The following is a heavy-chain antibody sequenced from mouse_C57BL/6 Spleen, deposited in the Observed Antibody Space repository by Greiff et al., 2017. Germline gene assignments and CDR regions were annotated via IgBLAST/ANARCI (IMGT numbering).Heavy chain of an antibody. CDR3: ARDYGSRRAFFAY. D-gene: IGHD1-1*01. J-gene: IGHJ3*01. CDR2: IDPSDSYT. CDR1: GYTFTSYW. Sequence: VQLQQPGAELVMPGASVKLSCQASGYTFTSYWMHWVKQRPGQGLEWIGEIDPSDSYTNYNQKFKGKSTLTVDKSSSTAYMQLSSLTSEDSAVYYCARDYGSRRAFFAYWGQGTLVTVSA. V-gene: IGHV1-69*01.